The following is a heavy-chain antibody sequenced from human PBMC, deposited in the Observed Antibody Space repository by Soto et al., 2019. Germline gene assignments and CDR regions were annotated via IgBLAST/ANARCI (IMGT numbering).Heavy chain of an antibody. J-gene: IGHJ4*02. CDR2: IYYSGST. V-gene: IGHV4-61*08. CDR3: ARRYGGNFDY. Sequence: PSETLSLTCTVSGGSVSSNDYSWGWIRQPPGKGLEWIGYIYYSGSTNYNPSLKSRVTISVDTSKNQFSLKLSSVTAADTAVYYCARRYGGNFDYWGEGTLVTVSS. D-gene: IGHD3-16*01. CDR1: GGSVSSNDYS.